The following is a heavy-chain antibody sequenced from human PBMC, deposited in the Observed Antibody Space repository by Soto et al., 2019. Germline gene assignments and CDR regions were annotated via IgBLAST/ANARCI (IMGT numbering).Heavy chain of an antibody. CDR3: ARSMFYSDGSNYSPFDY. CDR1: GASISGHF. V-gene: IGHV4-59*11. CDR2: VFNSGST. D-gene: IGHD3-22*01. J-gene: IGHJ4*02. Sequence: SETLSVTWTVSGASISGHFWSCIRQPPGQGLEWIAYVFNSGSTYNPSLKSRVTISIDASKNQFSLRLSSVTAADTAVYYCARSMFYSDGSNYSPFDYWGQGTLVTVSS.